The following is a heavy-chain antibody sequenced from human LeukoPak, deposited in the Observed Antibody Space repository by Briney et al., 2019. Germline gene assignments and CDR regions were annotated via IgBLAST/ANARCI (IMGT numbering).Heavy chain of an antibody. CDR3: ARDPNSYYYDSSGYFGYYYFDY. CDR2: INHSGST. V-gene: IGHV4-4*02. J-gene: IGHJ4*02. CDR1: GFTFSNAW. D-gene: IGHD3-22*01. Sequence: NPGGSLRLSCAASGFTFSNAWMSWVRQPPGKGLEWIGEINHSGSTNYNPSLKSRVTISVDTSKNQFSLKLSSVTAADTAVYYCARDPNSYYYDSSGYFGYYYFDYWGQGTLVTVSS.